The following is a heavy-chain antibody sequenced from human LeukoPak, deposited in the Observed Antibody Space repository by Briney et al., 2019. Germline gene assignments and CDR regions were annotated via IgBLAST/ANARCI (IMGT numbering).Heavy chain of an antibody. CDR3: ARTGTIASSHYYYMDV. CDR2: ISAYNGNT. CDR1: GGTFSSYG. D-gene: IGHD1-7*01. Sequence: ASVKVSCKASGGTFSSYGISWVRQAPGQGLEWMGWISAYNGNTNYAQKLQGRVTMTTDTSTSTAYMELRSLRSDDTAVYYCARTGTIASSHYYYMDVWGKGTTVTVSS. J-gene: IGHJ6*03. V-gene: IGHV1-18*01.